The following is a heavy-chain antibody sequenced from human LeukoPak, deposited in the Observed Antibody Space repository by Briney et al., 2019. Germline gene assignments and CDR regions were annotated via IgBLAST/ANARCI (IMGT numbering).Heavy chain of an antibody. J-gene: IGHJ4*02. CDR1: GFTFSSRW. CDR2: VDQDGSEK. Sequence: PGGSLRLSSAASGFTFSSRWMGWVRQPPGKGLEWVANVDQDGSEKHYVDSVKGRFTISRDNAKYSLYLQMSSLRAEDTAVYYCARRVVTGSVFDYWGQGTLVTVSS. V-gene: IGHV3-7*03. D-gene: IGHD1-26*01. CDR3: ARRVVTGSVFDY.